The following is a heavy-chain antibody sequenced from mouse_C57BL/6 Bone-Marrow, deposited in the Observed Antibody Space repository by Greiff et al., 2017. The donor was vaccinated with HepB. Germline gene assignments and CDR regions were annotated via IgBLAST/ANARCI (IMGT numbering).Heavy chain of an antibody. CDR2: IDPENGDT. J-gene: IGHJ3*01. V-gene: IGHV14-4*01. Sequence: EVQLQQSGAELVRPGASVKLSCTASGFNIKDDYMHWVKQRPEQGLEWIGWIDPENGDTEYASKFQGKATITADTSSNTAYLQLSSLTSEDTAVYYCTTAYYSNYVSVLSFASWGQATLVTASA. CDR3: TTAYYSNYVSVLSFAS. CDR1: GFNIKDDY. D-gene: IGHD2-5*01.